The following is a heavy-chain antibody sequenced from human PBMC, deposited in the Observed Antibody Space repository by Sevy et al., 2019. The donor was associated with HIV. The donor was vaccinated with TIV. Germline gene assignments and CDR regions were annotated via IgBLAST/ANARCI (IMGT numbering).Heavy chain of an antibody. CDR1: GFTFSSYA. D-gene: IGHD3-22*01. CDR3: ARGGYYDSSGYSTASH. V-gene: IGHV3-30-3*01. CDR2: ISYDGSYK. Sequence: GGSLRLSCAASGFTFSSYAMHWVRQAPGKGLEWVAVISYDGSYKYYADSVKGRFTISRDNSKNTLYLQMNSLRAEDTAVYYCARGGYYDSSGYSTASHWGQGTLVTVSS. J-gene: IGHJ4*02.